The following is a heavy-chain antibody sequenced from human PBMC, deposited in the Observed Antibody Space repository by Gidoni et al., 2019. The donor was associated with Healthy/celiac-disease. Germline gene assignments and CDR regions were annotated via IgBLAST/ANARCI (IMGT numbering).Heavy chain of an antibody. D-gene: IGHD3-10*01. V-gene: IGHV4-34*01. Sequence: QVQLQQWGAGLLKPSETLSLTCAVYGGSFSGYYWSWIRQPPGKGLEWIGEINHSGSTNYNPSLKSRVTISVDTSKNQFSLKLSSVTAADTAVYYCARVGYGSGSYYWETDYWGQGTLVTVSS. CDR2: INHSGST. J-gene: IGHJ4*02. CDR1: GGSFSGYY. CDR3: ARVGYGSGSYYWETDY.